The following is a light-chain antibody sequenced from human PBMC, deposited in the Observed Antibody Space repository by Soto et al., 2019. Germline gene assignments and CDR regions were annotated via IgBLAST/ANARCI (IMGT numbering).Light chain of an antibody. CDR3: CSYAGIEGYV. Sequence: QSALTQPASVSGSPGQSITISCTGTSSDVGSYNLVSWYQQHPGKAPKLMIYEVSKRPSGVSNRFSGSKSGNTASLTISGLQAEDEADYYCCSYAGIEGYVVGTGTKX. V-gene: IGLV2-23*02. J-gene: IGLJ1*01. CDR1: SSDVGSYNL. CDR2: EVS.